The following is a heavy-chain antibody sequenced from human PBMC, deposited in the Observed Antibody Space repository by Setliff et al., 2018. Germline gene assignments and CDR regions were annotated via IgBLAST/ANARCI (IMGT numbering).Heavy chain of an antibody. D-gene: IGHD2-2*01. CDR2: ISTYTGKT. CDR1: GYTFTSYG. V-gene: IGHV1-18*01. CDR3: ARFGGSCSSSSCYASDL. J-gene: IGHJ3*01. Sequence: ASVKVSCKASGYTFTSYGFSWVRQAPGQGLEWMGMISTYTGKTNYAQKFQGRVTMTTDTSTGTGYMEMRSLRSDDTAVYFCARFGGSCSSSSCYASDLWGQGTMVTVSS.